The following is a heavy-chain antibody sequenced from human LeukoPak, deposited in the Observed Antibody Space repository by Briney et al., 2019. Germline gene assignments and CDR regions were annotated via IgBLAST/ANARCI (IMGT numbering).Heavy chain of an antibody. CDR1: GGTFSSYA. CDR2: IIPIFATA. J-gene: IGHJ4*02. CDR3: ARDSDTGSSWYY. D-gene: IGHD6-13*01. Sequence: ASVKVSCKASGGTFSSYAISWVRQAPGQGLEWMGGIIPIFATANYAQKFQGRVTITADESTSTAYMELSSLRSEDTAVYYCARDSDTGSSWYYWGQGTLVTVSS. V-gene: IGHV1-69*13.